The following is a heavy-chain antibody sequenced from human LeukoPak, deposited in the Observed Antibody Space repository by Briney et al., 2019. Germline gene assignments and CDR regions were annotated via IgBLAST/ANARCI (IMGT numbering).Heavy chain of an antibody. V-gene: IGHV4-4*07. J-gene: IGHJ4*02. D-gene: IGHD3-22*01. CDR2: IYTSVST. CDR3: AGDSSGYYYFDY. Sequence: SETLSLTCIVSGGSISSYYWSWIRQPAGKGLEWIGRIYTSVSTTFSPSLKSRVTISVDTSKNQFSLKLSSVTAADTAVYYCAGDSSGYYYFDYWGQGTLVTVSS. CDR1: GGSISSYY.